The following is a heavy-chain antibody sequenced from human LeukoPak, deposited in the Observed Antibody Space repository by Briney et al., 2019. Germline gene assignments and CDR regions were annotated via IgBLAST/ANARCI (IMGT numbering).Heavy chain of an antibody. D-gene: IGHD1-14*01. CDR1: GGSISSGDYY. V-gene: IGHV4-39*01. J-gene: IGHJ4*02. Sequence: SETLSLTCTVTGGSISSGDYYWSWLRQPPGKGLECIASIYSGGMTFYSPSLKSRLTISADTSRNHFSLRLSSVTAADTALYFCARHFDHPTAYFDSWGQGSLVTVSS. CDR3: ARHFDHPTAYFDS. CDR2: IYSGGMT.